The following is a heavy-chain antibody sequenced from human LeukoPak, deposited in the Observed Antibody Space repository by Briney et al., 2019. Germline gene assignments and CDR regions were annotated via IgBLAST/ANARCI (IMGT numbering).Heavy chain of an antibody. CDR2: AYYRSNWYT. Sequence: SQTLSLTCVISGDNVSSNSAAWNWIRQSPSRGLEWLGRAYYRSNWYTDYAVSVKSRITINPATSKNQFSLQLNSVSPEDTAVYYCARAGTEFGISFDYWGQGALVTVSS. CDR3: ARAGTEFGISFDY. J-gene: IGHJ4*02. CDR1: GDNVSSNSAA. V-gene: IGHV6-1*01. D-gene: IGHD6-19*01.